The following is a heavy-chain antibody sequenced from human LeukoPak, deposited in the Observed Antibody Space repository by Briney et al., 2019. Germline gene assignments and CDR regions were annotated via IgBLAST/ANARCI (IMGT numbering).Heavy chain of an antibody. Sequence: PSETLSLTCTVSDGSISSSSYYWGWIRQPPGKGLEWIGSIYYGSVFYSVSTYYNPSLKSRVTMSGDTSKNQFSLKLSSVTAADTAAYYCARLGYCSSGSCYYYYYMDVWGKGTTVTVSS. CDR1: DGSISSSSYY. J-gene: IGHJ6*03. V-gene: IGHV4-39*07. CDR2: IYYGSVFYSVST. D-gene: IGHD2-15*01. CDR3: ARLGYCSSGSCYYYYYMDV.